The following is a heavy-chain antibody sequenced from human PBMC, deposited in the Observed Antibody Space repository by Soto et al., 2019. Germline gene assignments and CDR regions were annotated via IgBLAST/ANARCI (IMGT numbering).Heavy chain of an antibody. V-gene: IGHV1-69*12. CDR1: GGTFSSYT. J-gene: IGHJ6*02. CDR2: IIPMFGTG. Sequence: QVQLVQSGAEVKKPGSSVKVSCKASGGTFSSYTISWVRQAPGQGLEWMGGIIPMFGTGNYAQKFQGRVTITADESTTTAYMELSSLRSEDTAVYYCARRYCISPSCHYYGLDVWGQGTTVTVSS. CDR3: ARRYCISPSCHYYGLDV. D-gene: IGHD2-2*01.